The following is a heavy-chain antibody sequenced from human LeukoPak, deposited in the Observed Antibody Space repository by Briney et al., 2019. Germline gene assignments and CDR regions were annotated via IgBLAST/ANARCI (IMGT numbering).Heavy chain of an antibody. CDR2: IYHSGST. CDR3: ARGISDYDILTGYYIRAFDI. D-gene: IGHD3-9*01. Sequence: SETLSLTCAVSGGSISSGGYSWSCIRQPPGKGLEWIGYIYHSGSTYYNPSLKSPVTISVDRSKHQLSLKLGSVTAADTAVYYCARGISDYDILTGYYIRAFDIWGQGTMVTVSS. CDR1: GGSISSGGYS. V-gene: IGHV4-30-2*01. J-gene: IGHJ3*02.